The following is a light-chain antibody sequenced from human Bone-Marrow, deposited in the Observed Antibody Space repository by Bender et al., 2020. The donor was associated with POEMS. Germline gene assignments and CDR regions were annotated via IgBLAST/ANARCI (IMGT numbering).Light chain of an antibody. V-gene: IGLV3-1*01. Sequence: SYEVTQPPSVSVSPGQTATITCSGSRLGDEYVSWYQQKAGQSPVLVIYQDTKRPPGIPERFSGSNSGNTATLTISGTQAMDEADYYCQAWDSSTSVVFGGGTKLTVL. CDR3: QAWDSSTSVV. CDR2: QDT. CDR1: RLGDEY. J-gene: IGLJ2*01.